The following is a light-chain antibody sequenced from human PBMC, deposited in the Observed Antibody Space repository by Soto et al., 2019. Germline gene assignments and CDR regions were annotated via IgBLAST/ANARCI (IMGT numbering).Light chain of an antibody. CDR3: QQYNSYTYT. Sequence: DIQMTQSPSTLSASVGDRVTITCRASQSISSWLAWYQQKPGKAPKLLIYKASSLESGVPSRFSGSGFGREFTGTISSLQPDDFATYYCQQYNSYTYTFGQGTKLEIK. CDR2: KAS. CDR1: QSISSW. V-gene: IGKV1-5*03. J-gene: IGKJ2*01.